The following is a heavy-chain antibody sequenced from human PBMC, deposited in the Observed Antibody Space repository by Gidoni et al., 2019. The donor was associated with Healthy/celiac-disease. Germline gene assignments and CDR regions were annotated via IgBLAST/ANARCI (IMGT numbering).Heavy chain of an antibody. J-gene: IGHJ4*02. CDR1: GGSISSCGYY. D-gene: IGHD2-21*02. V-gene: IGHV4-31*03. Sequence: QVQLQESGPGLVKPSQTLSLTCTVPGGSISSCGYYWSWIRQHPGKGLEWIGYIYYSGSTYYNPSLKSRVTISVDTSKNQFSLKLSSVTAADTAVYYCARDDSYGGNSIIDYWGQGTLVTVSS. CDR3: ARDDSYGGNSIIDY. CDR2: IYYSGST.